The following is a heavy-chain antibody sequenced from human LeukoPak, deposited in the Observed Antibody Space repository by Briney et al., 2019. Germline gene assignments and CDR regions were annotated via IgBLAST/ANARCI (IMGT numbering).Heavy chain of an antibody. Sequence: TGGPLRLSCAASGFTFSTYSMNWVRQAPGKGLEWVSSISTSSTYMYYVDSVKGRFTISRDNAKNSLYLQMNSLRAEDTAVYYCAKARNCDSASCYGVGDFWGQGTLVTVSS. D-gene: IGHD2-2*01. CDR1: GFTFSTYS. J-gene: IGHJ4*02. V-gene: IGHV3-21*01. CDR3: AKARNCDSASCYGVGDF. CDR2: ISTSSTYM.